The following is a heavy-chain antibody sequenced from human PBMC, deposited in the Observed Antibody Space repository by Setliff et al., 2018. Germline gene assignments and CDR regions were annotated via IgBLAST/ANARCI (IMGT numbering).Heavy chain of an antibody. CDR2: IISSGSYI. V-gene: IGHV3-21*01. D-gene: IGHD3-3*01. Sequence: PGGSLRLSCAGSGFTFSSYTMNWVRQAPGKGLEWVSSIISSGSYIYYADSVKGRFTISRDNAKNSLYLQMNSLRAEDTAVYYCARGFHSFWSGYYHPFRGVDYWGQGTLVTVSS. CDR1: GFTFSSYT. CDR3: ARGFHSFWSGYYHPFRGVDY. J-gene: IGHJ4*02.